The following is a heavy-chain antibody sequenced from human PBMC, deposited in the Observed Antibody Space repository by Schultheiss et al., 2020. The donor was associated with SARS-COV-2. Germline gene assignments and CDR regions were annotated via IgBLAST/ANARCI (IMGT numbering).Heavy chain of an antibody. CDR3: ARGPDYRPYYYGMDV. CDR1: GGSISSYY. J-gene: IGHJ6*02. CDR2: IYYSGST. V-gene: IGHV4-59*12. D-gene: IGHD4-11*01. Sequence: SETLSLTCTVSGGSISSYYWSWIRQPPGKGLEWIGYIYYSGSTNYNPSLKSRVTIYVDRSKNQFSLRLSSVTAADTAVYYCARGPDYRPYYYGMDVWGQGSTVTVAS.